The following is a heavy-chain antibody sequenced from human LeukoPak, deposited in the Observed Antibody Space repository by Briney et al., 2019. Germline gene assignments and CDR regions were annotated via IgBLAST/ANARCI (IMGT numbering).Heavy chain of an antibody. CDR2: ITHSGST. V-gene: IGHV4-34*01. CDR3: ARGRSILAY. J-gene: IGHJ4*02. Sequence: PSETLSLTCAVYRGSFSGYYWRWIRQPPGKGLEWIGEITHSGSTNYNPSLKSRLTISVDTSKNQFSLKLGSVTASDTAVYYCARGRSILAYWGQGTLVTVSS. D-gene: IGHD2-15*01. CDR1: RGSFSGYY.